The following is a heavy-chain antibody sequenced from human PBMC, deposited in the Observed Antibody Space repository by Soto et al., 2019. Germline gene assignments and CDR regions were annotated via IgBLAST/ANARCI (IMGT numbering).Heavy chain of an antibody. CDR2: ISAYNGNT. V-gene: IGHV1-18*01. CDR3: ARVSRFGELPADY. Sequence: GASVKVSCKASGYTFTSYGISWVRQAPGQELERMGWISAYNGNTNSAQKLQGRVTMTTDTSTSTAYMELRSLRSDDTAVYYCARVSRFGELPADYWGQGTLVTVSS. J-gene: IGHJ4*02. D-gene: IGHD3-10*01. CDR1: GYTFTSYG.